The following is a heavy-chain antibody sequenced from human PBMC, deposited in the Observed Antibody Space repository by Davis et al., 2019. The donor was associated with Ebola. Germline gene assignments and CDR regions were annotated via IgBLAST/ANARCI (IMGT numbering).Heavy chain of an antibody. D-gene: IGHD1-26*01. J-gene: IGHJ4*02. V-gene: IGHV3-30*03. CDR3: ASGLVGGQGGFDF. CDR2: ISSDGSTK. Sequence: GESLKISCAASGFTFSSHTMAWVRQAPGKGLDWVAVISSDGSTKYYADSVKGRFTVSRDNSKNTLYLQMNSLRPEDTAVYFCASGLVGGQGGFDFWGQGNLVTVSS. CDR1: GFTFSSHT.